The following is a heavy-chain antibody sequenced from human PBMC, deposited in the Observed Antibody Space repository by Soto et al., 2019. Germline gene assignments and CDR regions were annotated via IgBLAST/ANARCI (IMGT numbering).Heavy chain of an antibody. CDR3: ARSRAGRTAASYYEYIDV. D-gene: IGHD3-3*01. CDR2: IKEDGSEK. V-gene: IGHV3-7*01. J-gene: IGHJ6*03. CDR1: GFRFSDYW. Sequence: EVQLVESGGGLVQPGGSLRVSCAAAGFRFSDYWMTWVRQVPGKGLEWVANIKEDGSEKYYADSVKGRFTISRDNAKNSLYVQVNSLRGEDTAVYYCARSRAGRTAASYYEYIDVWGKGTTVTVSS.